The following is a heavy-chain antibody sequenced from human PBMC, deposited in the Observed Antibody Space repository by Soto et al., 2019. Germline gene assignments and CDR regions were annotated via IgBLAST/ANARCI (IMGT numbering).Heavy chain of an antibody. V-gene: IGHV1-69*06. CDR3: ARGGALSTSWYWGDGLDS. J-gene: IGHJ4*02. D-gene: IGHD6-13*01. CDR2: IIPVFDTP. Sequence: VHLEQSGSEVKKSGSSVKVSCKSSGNSFSSHAITWVRQAPGQGLEWMGGIIPVFDTPTYARRFQDRVTITADKSTNTSYMELRSLRSEDTAVYYCARGGALSTSWYWGDGLDSWGQGTRVTVSS. CDR1: GNSFSSHA.